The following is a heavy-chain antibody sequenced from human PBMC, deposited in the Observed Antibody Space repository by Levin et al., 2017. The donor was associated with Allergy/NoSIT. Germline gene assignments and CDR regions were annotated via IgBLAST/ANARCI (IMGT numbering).Heavy chain of an antibody. CDR2: ISFDGNNK. CDR1: GFALTHYG. J-gene: IGHJ6*02. Sequence: HSGGSLRLSCAASGFALTHYGIHWVRQAPGKGLEWVALISFDGNNKNYADSVRGRFTISRDKSKKTVYLDMVSLRVEDTATYYCAKDLLSYLGWAGDYNMPGMDAWGQGTRVTVSS. V-gene: IGHV3-30*18. D-gene: IGHD3-3*02. CDR3: AKDLLSYLGWAGDYNMPGMDA.